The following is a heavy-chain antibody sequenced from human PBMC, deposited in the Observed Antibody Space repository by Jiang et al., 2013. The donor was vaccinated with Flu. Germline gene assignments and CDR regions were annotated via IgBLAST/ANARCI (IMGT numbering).Heavy chain of an antibody. Sequence: RQMPGKGLEWMGIIYPGDSDTRYSPSFQGQVTISADKSISTAYLQWSSLKASDTAMYYCALPAPYSGYDFEAAFDIRGQGTMVTVSS. D-gene: IGHD5-12*01. V-gene: IGHV5-51*01. J-gene: IGHJ3*02. CDR2: IYPGDSDT. CDR3: ALPAPYSGYDFEAAFDI.